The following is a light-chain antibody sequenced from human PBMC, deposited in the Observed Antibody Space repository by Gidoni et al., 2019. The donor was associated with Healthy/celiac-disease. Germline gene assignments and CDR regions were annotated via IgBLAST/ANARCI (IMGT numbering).Light chain of an antibody. CDR3: QQYGSSPLT. J-gene: IGKJ1*01. V-gene: IGKV3-20*01. CDR1: QSVSSSY. Sequence: EIVLTQSPGTLSLSPGEGATLSCRASQSVSSSYVAWYQQKPGQAPRLLIYGASSRATGIPDRFSGSGSGTDFTLTISRLEPEDFAVYYCQQYGSSPLTFGQGTKVEIK. CDR2: GAS.